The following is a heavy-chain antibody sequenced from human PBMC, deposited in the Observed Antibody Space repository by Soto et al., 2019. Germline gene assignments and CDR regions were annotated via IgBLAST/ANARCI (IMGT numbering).Heavy chain of an antibody. CDR2: INPTGST. J-gene: IGHJ5*02. CDR3: ARANGLRLGELSWGGPNWFDP. D-gene: IGHD3-16*02. Sequence: QVRLQQWGAGLLKPSETLSLTCAVYGGSFIGYYWSWIRQPPGKGLEWIGEINPTGSTNYNPSLKILVTILIDTSKNQFSRKLSSVTAADTAMYYCARANGLRLGELSWGGPNWFDPWGQGTLVTVSS. V-gene: IGHV4-34*01. CDR1: GGSFIGYY.